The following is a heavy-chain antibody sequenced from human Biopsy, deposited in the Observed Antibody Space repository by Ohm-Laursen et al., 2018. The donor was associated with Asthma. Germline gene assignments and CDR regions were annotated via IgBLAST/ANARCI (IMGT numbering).Heavy chain of an antibody. J-gene: IGHJ6*02. V-gene: IGHV4-34*01. CDR1: PGSFSGFF. CDR3: ARGPELDV. CDR2: TNERGVT. Sequence: PGTLSLTCDVYPGSFSGFFWTWIRQSPRKGLEWIGETNERGVTNNNPSLKSRVIISIDTYWNRVSLKLTSVTAADTAVYYCARGPELDVWGQGTTVTVSS.